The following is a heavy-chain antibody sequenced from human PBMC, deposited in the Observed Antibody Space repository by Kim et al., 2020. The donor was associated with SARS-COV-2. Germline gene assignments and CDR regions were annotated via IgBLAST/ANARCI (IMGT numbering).Heavy chain of an antibody. V-gene: IGHV3-23*01. CDR1: GFTFTSCA. CDR3: AKWPIWFGGWDWFDP. J-gene: IGHJ5*02. CDR2: ISGSGTST. Sequence: GGSLRLSCAASGFTFTSCAMSWVRQAPGKGLEWVSAISGSGTSTYYADSVKGRFTISRDNSKNTLYLQMNSLRAEDTAVYYCAKWPIWFGGWDWFDPWGQGTLVTVSS. D-gene: IGHD3-10*01.